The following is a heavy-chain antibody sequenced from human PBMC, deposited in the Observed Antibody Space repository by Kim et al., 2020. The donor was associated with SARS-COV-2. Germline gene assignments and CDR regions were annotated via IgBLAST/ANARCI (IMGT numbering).Heavy chain of an antibody. CDR2: MDYSGDT. Sequence: RQPPGEGLGWMGRMDYSGDTYDRPSLKSRVTISVDTSKNHFSLKLSSVTAADTAVYYCASSRRLTMTSWGQGTLVTVSS. CDR3: ASSRRLTMTS. V-gene: IGHV4-39*02. J-gene: IGHJ5*02. D-gene: IGHD3-22*01.